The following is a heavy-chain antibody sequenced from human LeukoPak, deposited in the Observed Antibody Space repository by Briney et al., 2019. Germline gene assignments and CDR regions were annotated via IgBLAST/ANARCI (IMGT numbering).Heavy chain of an antibody. CDR1: AYSFTDYY. Sequence: ASVKVSCKASAYSFTDYYIHWVRQAPGQGLEWMGRINPNTGVTDYAQIFKGRVTMTRDTSVSTAYMELSRLGSDDTAAYYCARSSPTYYFDSSGYYYGDYWGQGTLVTVSS. V-gene: IGHV1-2*06. CDR3: ARSSPTYYFDSSGYYYGDY. D-gene: IGHD3-22*01. J-gene: IGHJ4*02. CDR2: INPNTGVT.